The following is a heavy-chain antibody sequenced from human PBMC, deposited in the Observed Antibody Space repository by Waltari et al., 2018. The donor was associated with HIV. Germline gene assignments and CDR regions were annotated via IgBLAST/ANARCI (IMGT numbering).Heavy chain of an antibody. V-gene: IGHV4-59*01. CDR1: GGPISSYF. J-gene: IGHJ4*02. D-gene: IGHD6-6*01. Sequence: QVQLQESGPGLVKPSETLSLPCPVPGGPISSYFWSWTRQPPGKGLEWIGYIYYTGNTNYNPSLKSRVTISVDTSKNQFSLKLTSLTAADTAVYYCAGVEYSTSGPGYWGQGTLVTVSS. CDR3: AGVEYSTSGPGY. CDR2: IYYTGNT.